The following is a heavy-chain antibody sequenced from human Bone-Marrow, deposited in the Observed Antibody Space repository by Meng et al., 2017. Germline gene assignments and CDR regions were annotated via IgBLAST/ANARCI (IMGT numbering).Heavy chain of an antibody. Sequence: SETLSLTCTVSGYSISSGYYWGWIRQPPGKGLEWIGSIYHSGSTYYNPSLKSRVTISVDTSKNQFSLKLSSVTAADTAVYYCARERGEYYYDSSGYYYPGNFDYWGQGTLVTVSS. CDR2: IYHSGST. CDR3: ARERGEYYYDSSGYYYPGNFDY. D-gene: IGHD3-22*01. V-gene: IGHV4-38-2*02. CDR1: GYSISSGYY. J-gene: IGHJ4*02.